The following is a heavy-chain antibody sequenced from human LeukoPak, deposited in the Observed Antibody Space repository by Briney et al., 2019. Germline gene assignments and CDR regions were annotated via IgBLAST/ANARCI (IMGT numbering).Heavy chain of an antibody. D-gene: IGHD2-2*03. CDR2: ISYDGSNK. V-gene: IGHV3-30*18. CDR3: AKDRGYCSSTSRYYFDY. Sequence: GGSLRLSCAASGFTFSSYGMHWVRQAPGKGLEWVAVISYDGSNKYYADSVKGRFTISRDNSKNTLYLQMNSLRAEDTAVYYCAKDRGYCSSTSRYYFDYWGQGTLVTVSS. J-gene: IGHJ4*02. CDR1: GFTFSSYG.